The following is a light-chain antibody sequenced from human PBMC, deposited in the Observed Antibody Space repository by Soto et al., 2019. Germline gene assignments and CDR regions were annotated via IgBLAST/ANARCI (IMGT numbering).Light chain of an antibody. CDR3: SSYTSSTTDV. Sequence: QSALTQPASVSGSPGQSITISCTGTSSDVGGYNYVSWYQQHPGKAPKLRISEVSNRPSGVSNRFSGSKSGNTASLTISGLQAEDEADYYCSSYTSSTTDVFGTGTKLTVL. CDR2: EVS. CDR1: SSDVGGYNY. J-gene: IGLJ1*01. V-gene: IGLV2-14*01.